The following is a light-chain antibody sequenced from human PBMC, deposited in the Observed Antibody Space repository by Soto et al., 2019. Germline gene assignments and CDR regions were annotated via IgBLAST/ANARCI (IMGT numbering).Light chain of an antibody. CDR3: SSYTSSSTS. V-gene: IGLV2-14*01. J-gene: IGLJ1*01. Sequence: QSALTQPASVSGSPGQSITISCTGASSDVGGYNYVSWYQRHPGKAPKLMIYDVNNRPSGVSNRFSGSKSGNTASLTISGLQAEDEADYYCSSYTSSSTSFGTGTKVTVL. CDR1: SSDVGGYNY. CDR2: DVN.